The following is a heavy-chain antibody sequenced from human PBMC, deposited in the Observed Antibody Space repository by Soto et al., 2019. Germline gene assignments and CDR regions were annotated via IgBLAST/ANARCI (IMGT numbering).Heavy chain of an antibody. V-gene: IGHV3-7*01. J-gene: IGHJ6*03. Sequence: GSLRLSCAASGFTFSSYWMSWVRQAPGKGLEWVANIKQDGSEKYYVDSVKGRFTISRDNAKNSLYLQMNSLRAEDTAVYYCASSGPTYCSSTSCYSGYYYYYMDVWGKGTTVTVSS. CDR2: IKQDGSEK. D-gene: IGHD2-2*01. CDR1: GFTFSSYW. CDR3: ASSGPTYCSSTSCYSGYYYYYMDV.